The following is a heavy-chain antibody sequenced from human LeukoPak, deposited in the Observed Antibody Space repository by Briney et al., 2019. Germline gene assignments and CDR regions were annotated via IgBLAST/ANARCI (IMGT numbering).Heavy chain of an antibody. CDR3: XKXXLTLSAFDI. Sequence: PGGSLRLSCAASGFTFSSYAMSWVRQAPGKGLEWVSAISGSGGSTYYADSVRGRFTISRDNSKNTLYLQMNSLRADDPAVYSCXKXXLTLSAFDIWGQGTMVTVSS. V-gene: IGHV3-23*01. CDR1: GFTFSSYA. D-gene: IGHD3-16*01. CDR2: ISGSGGST. J-gene: IGHJ3*02.